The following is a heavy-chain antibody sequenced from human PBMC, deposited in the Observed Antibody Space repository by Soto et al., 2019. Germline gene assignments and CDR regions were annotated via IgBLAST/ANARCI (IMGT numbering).Heavy chain of an antibody. D-gene: IGHD2-2*01. CDR3: ARCSLVVVPAPGFDP. CDR1: GGSISSGDYY. Sequence: SETLSLTCTVSGGSISSGDYYWSWIRQPPGKGLEWIGYIYYSGTTYYNPSLKSRVTISVDTSKNQFSLKLSSVSAADTALYYCARCSLVVVPAPGFDPWGRGTLVTVSS. J-gene: IGHJ5*02. CDR2: IYYSGTT. V-gene: IGHV4-30-4*01.